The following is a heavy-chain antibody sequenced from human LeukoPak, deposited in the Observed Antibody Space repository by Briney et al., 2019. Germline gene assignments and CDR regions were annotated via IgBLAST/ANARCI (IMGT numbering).Heavy chain of an antibody. Sequence: ASVKVSCKASGYTFTGYYMHWVRQAPGQGLKWMGWINPNSGGTNYAQKFQGRVTMTRDTSISTAYMELSRLRSDDTAVYYCARGGQLERLYNWFDPWGQGTLVTVSS. CDR3: ARGGQLERLYNWFDP. CDR1: GYTFTGYY. CDR2: INPNSGGT. V-gene: IGHV1-2*02. D-gene: IGHD1-1*01. J-gene: IGHJ5*02.